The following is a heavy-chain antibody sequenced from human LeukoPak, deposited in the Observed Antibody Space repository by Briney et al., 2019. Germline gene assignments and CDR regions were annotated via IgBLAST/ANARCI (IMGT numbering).Heavy chain of an antibody. CDR3: ARLLYGDLLDAFDI. CDR2: IYTSGST. Sequence: PSQTLSLTCTVSGGSISSGSYYWSWIRQPAGKGLEWIGRIYTSGSTNYNPSLKSRVTISVDTSKNQFSLKLSSVTAADTAVYYCARLLYGDLLDAFDIWGQGTMVTSLQ. J-gene: IGHJ3*02. D-gene: IGHD4-17*01. V-gene: IGHV4-61*02. CDR1: GGSISSGSYY.